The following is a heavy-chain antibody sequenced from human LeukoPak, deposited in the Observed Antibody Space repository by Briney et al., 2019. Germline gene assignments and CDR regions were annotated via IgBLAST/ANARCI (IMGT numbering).Heavy chain of an antibody. CDR1: GGSFSGYY. V-gene: IGHV4-34*01. CDR2: INHSGST. CDR3: ARSPIAFDI. J-gene: IGHJ3*02. Sequence: SETLSLTCAVYGGSFSGYYWSWIRQPPGKGLEWIGEINHSGSTNYNPSLKSRVTISVDTSKNQFSLKLSSVTAADTAVYYCARSPIAFDIWGQGTKVTVSS.